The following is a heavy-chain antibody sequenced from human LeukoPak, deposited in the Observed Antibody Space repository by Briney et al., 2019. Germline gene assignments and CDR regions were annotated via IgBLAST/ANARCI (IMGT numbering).Heavy chain of an antibody. CDR3: AKRGVVIRVFLVGFHKEAYYFDS. J-gene: IGHJ4*02. CDR2: LSGSGGGT. Sequence: GGSLRLSCAVSGITLSNYGMSWVRQAPGEGLEWVAGLSGSGGGTNYADSVQGRFTISRDNPKNTLYLQMNSLRAEDTAAYFCAKRGVVIRVFLVGFHKEAYYFDSWGQGALVTVSS. V-gene: IGHV3-23*01. CDR1: GITLSNYG. D-gene: IGHD3-10*01.